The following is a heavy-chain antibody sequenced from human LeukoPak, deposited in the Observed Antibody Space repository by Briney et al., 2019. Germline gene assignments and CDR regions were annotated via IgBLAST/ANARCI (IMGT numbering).Heavy chain of an antibody. Sequence: SQTLSLTCAISGDTVSSDSAAWNWIRQSPSRGLEWLGRTYYRSRWYNEYAVSVKSRMTINPDTSKNQFSLQLNSVTPEDTAVYYCARGREYYDFWSGSSDDYYYMDVWGKGTTVTVSS. J-gene: IGHJ6*03. V-gene: IGHV6-1*01. CDR2: TYYRSRWYN. CDR1: GDTVSSDSAA. D-gene: IGHD3-3*01. CDR3: ARGREYYDFWSGSSDDYYYMDV.